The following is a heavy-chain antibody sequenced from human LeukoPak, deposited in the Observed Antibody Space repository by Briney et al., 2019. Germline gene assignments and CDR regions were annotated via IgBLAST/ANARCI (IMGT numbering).Heavy chain of an antibody. CDR3: ARDPGRQYSSIADV. Sequence: GGSLRLSCAASGFSFSSYWVNWVRRAPGRGLEWLANIKEDGSKQYYVDSVKGRFTISRDNAKNSLYLQMGSLRAEDTAVYYCARDPGRQYSSIADVWGQGTTVTVSS. D-gene: IGHD6-19*01. CDR1: GFSFSSYW. J-gene: IGHJ6*02. CDR2: IKEDGSKQ. V-gene: IGHV3-7*03.